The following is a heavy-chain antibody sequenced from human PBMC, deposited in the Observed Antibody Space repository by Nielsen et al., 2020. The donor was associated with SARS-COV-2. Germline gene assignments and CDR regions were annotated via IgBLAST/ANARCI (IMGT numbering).Heavy chain of an antibody. CDR1: GYSFTSYW. CDR2: IYPDDSDT. D-gene: IGHD3-22*01. J-gene: IGHJ2*01. Sequence: GGSLRLSCKGSGYSFTSYWISWVRQLPGKGLEWMGIIYPDDSDTRYSPSFQGQVTISADKSINTAYLQWGSLKASDTALYYCARLGGRWLPNWYFDLWGRGTLVTVSS. V-gene: IGHV5-51*01. CDR3: ARLGGRWLPNWYFDL.